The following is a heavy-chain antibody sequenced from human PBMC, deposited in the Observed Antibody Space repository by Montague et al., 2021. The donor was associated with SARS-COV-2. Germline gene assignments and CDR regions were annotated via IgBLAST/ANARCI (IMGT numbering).Heavy chain of an antibody. J-gene: IGHJ1*01. Sequence: SETLSLTCTVSGGSITGYYWSWLRRSPGKGLEWIAYIYDGGAVNYNPSLGSRVTTSTDTSKNQLSLKVNSVTAADTAVYYCARSSVAVSTIPLLESWGQGALVIVSS. D-gene: IGHD3-3*01. V-gene: IGHV4-59*01. CDR1: GGSITGYY. CDR2: IYDGGAV. CDR3: ARSSVAVSTIPLLES.